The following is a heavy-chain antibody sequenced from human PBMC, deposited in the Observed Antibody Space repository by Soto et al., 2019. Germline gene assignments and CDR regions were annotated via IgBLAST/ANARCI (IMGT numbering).Heavy chain of an antibody. D-gene: IGHD5-18*01. CDR3: ACIFSGGYGYGFYYYGMDV. Sequence: APEALSLTWTGSGGSISRSSYYGGWVRQAPGKGLEWIGSIYYSGSTYYNPSLKSRVTISVDTSKNQFSLKLSSVTAADTAVYYCACIFSGGYGYGFYYYGMDVWGQGTTVT. V-gene: IGHV4-39*01. CDR1: GGSISRSSYY. CDR2: IYYSGST. J-gene: IGHJ6*02.